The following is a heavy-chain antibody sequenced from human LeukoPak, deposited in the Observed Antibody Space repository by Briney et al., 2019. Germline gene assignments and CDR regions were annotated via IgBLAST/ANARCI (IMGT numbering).Heavy chain of an antibody. V-gene: IGHV3-48*04. CDR3: ARHAEVVVPAAIAGRLGAFDI. CDR1: GFTFSSYS. CDR2: ISSSSSTI. J-gene: IGHJ3*02. D-gene: IGHD2-2*02. Sequence: GGPLRLSCAASGFTFSSYSMDWVRQAPGKGLEWVSYISSSSSTIYYADSVKGRYTISRDNAKNSLYLQMNSLRAEDTAVYYCARHAEVVVPAAIAGRLGAFDIWGQGTMVTVSS.